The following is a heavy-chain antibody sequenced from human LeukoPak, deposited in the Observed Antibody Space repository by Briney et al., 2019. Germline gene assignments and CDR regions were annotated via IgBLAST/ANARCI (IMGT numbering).Heavy chain of an antibody. CDR3: ARGPTNGQAFDY. J-gene: IGHJ4*02. D-gene: IGHD2-8*01. Sequence: SCKASGYTFTSYAMHWVRQAPGKGLEWVASIREDGSEKTSVDSVKGRFTISRDNAKDSLYLQMDRMRAEDTAVYYCARGPTNGQAFDYWGQGSLVTVSS. CDR1: GYTFTSYA. V-gene: IGHV3-7*01. CDR2: IREDGSEK.